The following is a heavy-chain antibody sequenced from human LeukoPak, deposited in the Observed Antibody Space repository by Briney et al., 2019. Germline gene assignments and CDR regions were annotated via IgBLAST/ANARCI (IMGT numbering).Heavy chain of an antibody. CDR1: VFTFSSYS. J-gene: IGHJ4*02. D-gene: IGHD5-18*01. Sequence: GGSLRLSCAASVFTFSSYSMNCGRQAPGEGRGWVSYISSSGNTIDYADPVKGRFTISRDNAKNSLSLQMVSMRAEDTAVYYCARLRGYSYGYGDYWGQGTLVTVSS. V-gene: IGHV3-48*04. CDR3: ARLRGYSYGYGDY. CDR2: ISSSGNTI.